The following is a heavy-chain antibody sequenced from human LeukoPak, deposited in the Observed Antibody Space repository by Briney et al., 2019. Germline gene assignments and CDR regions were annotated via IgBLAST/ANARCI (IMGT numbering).Heavy chain of an antibody. J-gene: IGHJ4*02. Sequence: GGSLRLSCAASGFTFSRYWMNWVRQAPGKGLEWVANIKQDGSETYYLDSVKGRFTISRDNAKNSMYLQMNRLRAEDTAVYYCVGCSGGTCSDFDYWGRGTLVTVSS. CDR2: IKQDGSET. V-gene: IGHV3-7*03. CDR3: VGCSGGTCSDFDY. CDR1: GFTFSRYW. D-gene: IGHD2-15*01.